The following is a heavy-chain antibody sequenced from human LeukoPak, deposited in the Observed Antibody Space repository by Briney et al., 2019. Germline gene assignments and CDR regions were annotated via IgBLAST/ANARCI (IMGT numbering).Heavy chain of an antibody. Sequence: ASVKVSCKASGYTFTGYYMHWVRQAPGQGLEWMGWINPNSGGTIFAQKFQGRVTMTRDTSISTAYTELNSLKSDDTAMYYCARRYCSGGTCYSDYWGQGTLVTVSS. V-gene: IGHV1-2*02. D-gene: IGHD2-15*01. CDR3: ARRYCSGGTCYSDY. CDR1: GYTFTGYY. J-gene: IGHJ4*02. CDR2: INPNSGGT.